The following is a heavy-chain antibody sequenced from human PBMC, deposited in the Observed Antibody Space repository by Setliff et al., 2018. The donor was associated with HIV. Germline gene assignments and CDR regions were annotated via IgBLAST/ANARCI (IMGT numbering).Heavy chain of an antibody. D-gene: IGHD3-10*01. Sequence: SETLSLTCTVSGGSFRSRSYYWGWIRQSPGTGLEWIGSTSHSGSMYYNPSLTSRVTISVDTSKNRFSLKLSSVTAADTALYYCAREIPVIRGRDYWGQGALVTVSS. CDR1: GGSFRSRSYY. V-gene: IGHV4-39*07. J-gene: IGHJ4*02. CDR2: TSHSGSM. CDR3: AREIPVIRGRDY.